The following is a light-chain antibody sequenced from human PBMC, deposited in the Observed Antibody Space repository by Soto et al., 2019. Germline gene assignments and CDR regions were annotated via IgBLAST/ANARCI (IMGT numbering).Light chain of an antibody. CDR3: QQSYTIPWT. J-gene: IGKJ1*01. V-gene: IGKV1-39*01. CDR2: DAS. CDR1: QSISSY. Sequence: DIQMTQSPSSLSASIRDRVTITCRASQSISSYLNWYQQKPGKAPKLLIYDASSLQSGVPSRFSGRGSGTDFTLTINRLQPEDFATYYCQQSYTIPWTFGQGTKVEIK.